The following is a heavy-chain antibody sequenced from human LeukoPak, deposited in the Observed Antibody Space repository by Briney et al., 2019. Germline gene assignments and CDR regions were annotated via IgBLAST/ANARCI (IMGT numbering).Heavy chain of an antibody. J-gene: IGHJ6*02. V-gene: IGHV3-9*01. D-gene: IGHD1-26*01. CDR1: GFTFDDYA. Sequence: GGSLRLSCAASGFTFDDYAMHWVRQAPGKGLEWVSGISWNSGSIGYADSVKGRFTISRDYAKNSLYLQMNSLRAEDTALYYCAKAYGIVGARYYYYYGMDVWGQGTTVTVSS. CDR3: AKAYGIVGARYYYYYGMDV. CDR2: ISWNSGSI.